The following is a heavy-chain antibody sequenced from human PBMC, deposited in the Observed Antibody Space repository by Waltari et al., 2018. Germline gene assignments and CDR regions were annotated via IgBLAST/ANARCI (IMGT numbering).Heavy chain of an antibody. D-gene: IGHD2-21*01. V-gene: IGHV1-69-2*01. J-gene: IGHJ4*02. CDR2: IDPEDDET. CDR1: GYTFTGHH. Sequence: QLVQSGAEVKKPGATVKISCKVSGYTFTGHHMHWGQLAPGKGLKWMGLIDPEDDETIYAEEFQGRVTMTADTSTDTAYMELSRLRAEDTAVYFCAAAYCGGDCYLGFWGQGSLVSVSS. CDR3: AAAYCGGDCYLGF.